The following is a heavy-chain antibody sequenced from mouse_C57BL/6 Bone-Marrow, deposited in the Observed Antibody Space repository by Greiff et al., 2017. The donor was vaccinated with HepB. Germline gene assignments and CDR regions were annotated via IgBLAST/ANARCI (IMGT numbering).Heavy chain of an antibody. V-gene: IGHV2-4*01. Sequence: VQLVESGPGLVQPSQSLSITCTVSGFSLTSYGAHWVRQTPGKGLEWLGVIWSGGSTDYNAAFISRLSISKDNSKSQVFCKMNSLQADDTAIYYCAKLTGSDAYCGQGTLVTVSA. D-gene: IGHD4-1*01. CDR1: GFSLTSYG. CDR2: IWSGGST. CDR3: AKLTGSDAY. J-gene: IGHJ3*01.